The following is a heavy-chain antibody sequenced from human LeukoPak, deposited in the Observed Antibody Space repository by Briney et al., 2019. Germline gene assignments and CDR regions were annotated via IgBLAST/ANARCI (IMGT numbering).Heavy chain of an antibody. V-gene: IGHV1-18*01. CDR3: ARVGPAYYYDSSGYYSPVYGMDV. J-gene: IGHJ6*02. D-gene: IGHD3-22*01. Sequence: ASVKVSYKASGYTFTSYGISWVRQAPGQGLEWMGWISAYNGNTNYAQKLKGRVTMTTDTSTSTAYMELRSLRSDDTAVYYCARVGPAYYYDSSGYYSPVYGMDVWGQGTTVTVSS. CDR1: GYTFTSYG. CDR2: ISAYNGNT.